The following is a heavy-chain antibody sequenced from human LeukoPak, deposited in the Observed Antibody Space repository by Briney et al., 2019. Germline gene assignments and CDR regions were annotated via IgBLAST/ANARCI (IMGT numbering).Heavy chain of an antibody. CDR3: ASHTRGIAAAGTHTRWYFDL. CDR2: IIPIFGTA. Sequence: SVKVSCKASGGTFSSYAISWVRQAPGQGLEWMGGIIPIFGTANYAQKFQGRVTITADESTSTAYMELSSLRSEDTAVYYCASHTRGIAAAGTHTRWYFDLWGRGTLVTVSS. D-gene: IGHD6-13*01. V-gene: IGHV1-69*01. J-gene: IGHJ2*01. CDR1: GGTFSSYA.